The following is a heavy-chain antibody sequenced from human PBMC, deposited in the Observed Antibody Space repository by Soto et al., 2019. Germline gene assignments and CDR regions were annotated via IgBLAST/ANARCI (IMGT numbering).Heavy chain of an antibody. CDR3: ASKRGSFYDSSGYYLLFDY. Sequence: PGGSLRLSCAASGFTFSSYSMNWVRQAPGKGLEWVSSISSSSSYIYYADSVKGRFTISRDNAKNSLYLQMNSLRAEDTAVYYCASKRGSFYDSSGYYLLFDYWGQGTLVTVSS. CDR2: ISSSSSYI. V-gene: IGHV3-21*01. D-gene: IGHD3-22*01. J-gene: IGHJ4*02. CDR1: GFTFSSYS.